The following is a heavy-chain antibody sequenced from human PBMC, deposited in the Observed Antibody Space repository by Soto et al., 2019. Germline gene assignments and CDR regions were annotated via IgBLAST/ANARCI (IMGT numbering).Heavy chain of an antibody. J-gene: IGHJ5*02. Sequence: SETLSLTCAVSGGSVNSGNYNWGWVRQTPGKGLEWIATIYYGGTTYYNPSLKSRVTISIDTSKNQFSLKVRSVTAADTGVYYCLSNEEGGTYSEPWGQGTRVTVSS. CDR2: IYYGGTT. V-gene: IGHV4-39*01. CDR3: LSNEEGGTYSEP. CDR1: GGSVNSGNYN. D-gene: IGHD1-26*01.